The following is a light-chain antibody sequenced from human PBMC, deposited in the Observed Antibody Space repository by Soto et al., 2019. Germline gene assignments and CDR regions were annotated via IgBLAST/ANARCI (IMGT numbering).Light chain of an antibody. CDR2: FAS. V-gene: IGKV1-39*01. CDR3: QQTYTSPVT. CDR1: QSISAY. Sequence: DIQMTQSPSSLSASIGDRVFITCRASQSISAYVNWYQQKPGEAPKLLIYFASTLQSGVPSRFSGSGSGTDFTLTISTLQPDDFATYYCQQTYTSPVTFRQGTKVDIK. J-gene: IGKJ1*01.